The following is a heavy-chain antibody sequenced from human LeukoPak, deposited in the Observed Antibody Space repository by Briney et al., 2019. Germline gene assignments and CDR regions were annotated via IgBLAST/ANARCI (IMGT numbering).Heavy chain of an antibody. V-gene: IGHV1-69*13. J-gene: IGHJ5*02. D-gene: IGHD3-10*01. CDR1: GGTFSSYA. Sequence: ASVKVSCKASGGTFSSYAISWVRQAPGQGLEWMGGIIPIFGTANYAQKFQGRVTITADESTSTAYMELSSLRSEDTAVYYCARVRGHYYGSNWFDPWGQGTLVTVSS. CDR2: IIPIFGTA. CDR3: ARVRGHYYGSNWFDP.